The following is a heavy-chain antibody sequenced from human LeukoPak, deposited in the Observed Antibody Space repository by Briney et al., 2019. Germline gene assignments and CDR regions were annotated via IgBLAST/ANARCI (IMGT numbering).Heavy chain of an antibody. V-gene: IGHV3-30*02. CDR1: GFTFSSYG. CDR2: IRYDGSNK. Sequence: GGSLRLSCAASGFTFSSYGMHWVRQAPGKGLEWVAFIRYDGSNKYYADSVKGRFTTSRDNSKNTLYLQMNSLRAEDTAVYYCANFVVVGYYYGSGTEYFQHWGQGTLVTVSS. CDR3: ANFVVVGYYYGSGTEYFQH. J-gene: IGHJ1*01. D-gene: IGHD3-10*01.